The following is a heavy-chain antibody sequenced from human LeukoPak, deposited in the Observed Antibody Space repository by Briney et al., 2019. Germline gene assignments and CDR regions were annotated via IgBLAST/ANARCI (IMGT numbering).Heavy chain of an antibody. V-gene: IGHV3-7*01. Sequence: GGSLRLSCAASGFTFSSYWMSWVRQAPGKGLEWVANIKQDGSEKYYVDSVKGRFTISRDNAKNSLYLQMNSLRAEDTAVYYCARARGSGSHTPSGYWGQGTLVTVSS. CDR1: GFTFSSYW. CDR3: ARARGSGSHTPSGY. D-gene: IGHD1-26*01. CDR2: IKQDGSEK. J-gene: IGHJ4*02.